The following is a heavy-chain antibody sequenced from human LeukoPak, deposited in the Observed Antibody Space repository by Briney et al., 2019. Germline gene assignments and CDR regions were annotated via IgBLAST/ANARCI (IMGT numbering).Heavy chain of an antibody. CDR3: ASQSYGSGTVVFDY. Sequence: PSETLSLTCTVSGGSISSYYWSWIRQPPGKGLEWIGYIYYSGSTNYNPSLKSRVTISVDTSKNQFSLKLSSVTAADTAVYYCASQSYGSGTVVFDYWGQGTLVTVSS. D-gene: IGHD3-10*01. V-gene: IGHV4-59*12. CDR2: IYYSGST. J-gene: IGHJ4*02. CDR1: GGSISSYY.